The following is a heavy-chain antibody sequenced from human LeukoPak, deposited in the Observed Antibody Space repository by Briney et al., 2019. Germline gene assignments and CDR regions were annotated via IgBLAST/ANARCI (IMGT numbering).Heavy chain of an antibody. D-gene: IGHD3-10*01. CDR1: GFTFSDYY. CDR3: ARDSFLLLWFGEPNSSLFDY. J-gene: IGHJ4*02. Sequence: PGGSLRLSCAASGFTFSDYYMSWIRQAPGKGLEWVSYISSSGSTTYYADSVKGRFTISRDNAKNSLYLQMNSLRAEDTAVYYCARDSFLLLWFGEPNSSLFDYWGQGTLVTVSS. CDR2: ISSSGSTT. V-gene: IGHV3-11*01.